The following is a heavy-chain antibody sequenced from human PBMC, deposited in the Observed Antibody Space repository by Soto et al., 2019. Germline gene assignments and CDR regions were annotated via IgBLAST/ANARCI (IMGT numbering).Heavy chain of an antibody. D-gene: IGHD3-9*01. CDR1: DDSINSDKYY. J-gene: IGHJ4*02. Sequence: QLQLQESGPGLVKPSETLSLTCSVSDDSINSDKYYWGWIRQPPGKGLEWIGSIYYRGNAYYNPSLQTRVTTSLDKSRSQFALKLNSVTAADSAVYFCARLEGLATISDYFDFWGPGALVTVSS. CDR2: IYYRGNA. CDR3: ARLEGLATISDYFDF. V-gene: IGHV4-39*01.